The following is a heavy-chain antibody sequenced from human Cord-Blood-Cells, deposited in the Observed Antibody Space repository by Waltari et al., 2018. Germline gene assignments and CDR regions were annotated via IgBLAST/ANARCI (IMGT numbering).Heavy chain of an antibody. D-gene: IGHD6-13*01. V-gene: IGHV3-23*01. Sequence: EVQLLESGGGLVQPGGSLRLSCAASGFTFSSYAMSWVRQAPGKGLEWVSAISGSGGSTYYADAVKGRFTISRDNAKNTLYLQMNSLRAEDTAVYYCAKALAAADDAFDIWGQGTMVTVSS. J-gene: IGHJ3*02. CDR2: ISGSGGST. CDR3: AKALAAADDAFDI. CDR1: GFTFSSYA.